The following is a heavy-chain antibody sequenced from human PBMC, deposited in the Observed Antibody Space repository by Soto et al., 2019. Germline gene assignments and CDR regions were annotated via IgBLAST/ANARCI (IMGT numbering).Heavy chain of an antibody. CDR3: ARRREYSRRYYGMDV. CDR2: INHSGST. J-gene: IGHJ6*02. D-gene: IGHD5-18*01. Sequence: SETLSLTCAVYGGSFSGYYWSWIRQPQGKGLGWIGEINHSGSTNYNPCLKSRVTISVDTSKNQFSLKLRSVTAADTAVYYCARRREYSRRYYGMDVWGQGTTVTVSS. CDR1: GGSFSGYY. V-gene: IGHV4-34*01.